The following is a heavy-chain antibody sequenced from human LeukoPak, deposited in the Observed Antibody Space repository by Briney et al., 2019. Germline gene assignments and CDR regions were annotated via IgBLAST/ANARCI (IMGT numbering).Heavy chain of an antibody. V-gene: IGHV4-59*01. CDR2: IYYSGTT. J-gene: IGHJ6*04. D-gene: IGHD3-10*01. CDR3: ARLARLTLIRGVTGYHSLDV. Sequence: SETLSLTCTVSGGSIDSFYWSWIRQSPGGGLEWIGYIYYSGTTNYNPSLRSRLIISVDTSKNQFSLKLISVTAADTAVYYCARLARLTLIRGVTGYHSLDVWGKGTKVTVSS. CDR1: GGSIDSFY.